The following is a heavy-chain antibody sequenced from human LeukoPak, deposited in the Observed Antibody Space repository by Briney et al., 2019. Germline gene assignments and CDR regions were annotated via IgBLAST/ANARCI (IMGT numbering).Heavy chain of an antibody. CDR2: ISYDGSNK. D-gene: IGHD2-2*01. V-gene: IGHV3-30*04. Sequence: PGRSLRLSCAASGFTFSSYAMHWVRQAPGKGLEWVAVISYDGSNKYYADSVKGRFTISRDNSKNTLYLQMNSLRAEDTAVYYWTRDPYIVVGPAALGWFDPWGQGTLVTGSS. CDR3: TRDPYIVVGPAALGWFDP. CDR1: GFTFSSYA. J-gene: IGHJ5*02.